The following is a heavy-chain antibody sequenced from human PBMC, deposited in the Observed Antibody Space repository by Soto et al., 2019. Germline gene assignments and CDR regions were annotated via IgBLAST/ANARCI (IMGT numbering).Heavy chain of an antibody. CDR3: GRWAYGDYWFDY. J-gene: IGHJ4*02. CDR1: GFTFSSYW. V-gene: IGHV3-7*01. CDR2: IKQDRSEK. D-gene: IGHD4-17*01. Sequence: GGSLRLSCAASGFTFSSYWMSWVRQAPGKGLEWVANIKQDRSEKYYVDSVKGRFTISKDNAKNSLYLQMNSLRAEDTAGYYSGRWAYGDYWFDYGGQGTLVTVSS.